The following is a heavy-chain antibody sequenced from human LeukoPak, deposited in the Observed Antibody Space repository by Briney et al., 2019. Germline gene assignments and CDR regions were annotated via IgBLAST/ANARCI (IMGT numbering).Heavy chain of an antibody. Sequence: PGRSLRLSCAASGFTFSSYAMHWVRQAPGKGLEWVAVISYDGSNKYYADSVKGRFTISRDNSKNTLYLQMNSLRAEDTAVYYCARDGPIVVVVAATLHFDYWGQGTLVTVSS. CDR2: ISYDGSNK. CDR1: GFTFSSYA. V-gene: IGHV3-30*04. CDR3: ARDGPIVVVVAATLHFDY. D-gene: IGHD2-15*01. J-gene: IGHJ4*02.